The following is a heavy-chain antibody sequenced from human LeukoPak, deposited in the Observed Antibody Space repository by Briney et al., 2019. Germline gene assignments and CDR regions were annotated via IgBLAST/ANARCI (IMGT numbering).Heavy chain of an antibody. CDR3: ARDDYDSSGYRFDY. Sequence: SETLSLTCTVSGGSISSYYWSWIRQPAGKGLEWIGRIYTSGSTNYNPSLKSRVTMSVDTSKHQFSLKLSSVTAADTDVYYCARDDYDSSGYRFDYWGQGTLVTVSS. D-gene: IGHD3-22*01. J-gene: IGHJ4*02. CDR1: GGSISSYY. CDR2: IYTSGST. V-gene: IGHV4-4*07.